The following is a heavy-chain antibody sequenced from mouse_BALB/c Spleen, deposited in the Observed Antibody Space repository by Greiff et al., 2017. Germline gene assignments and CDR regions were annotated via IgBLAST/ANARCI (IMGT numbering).Heavy chain of an antibody. J-gene: IGHJ4*01. CDR1: GYTFTSYW. CDR2: IDPANGNT. Sequence: VQLQQPGAELVRPGASVKLSCKASGYTFTSYWINWVKQRPEQGLEWIGRIDPANGNTKYDPKFQGKATITADTSSNTAYLQLSSLTSEDTAVYYCARRPLSAGAMDYWGQGTSVTVSS. CDR3: ARRPLSAGAMDY. V-gene: IGHV14-1*02. D-gene: IGHD2-3*01.